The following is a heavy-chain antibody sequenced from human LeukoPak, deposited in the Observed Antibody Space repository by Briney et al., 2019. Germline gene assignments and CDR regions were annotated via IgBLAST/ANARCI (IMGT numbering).Heavy chain of an antibody. V-gene: IGHV3-23*01. CDR2: MGVSGDNV. J-gene: IGHJ3*02. CDR1: GFTFSAYG. Sequence: GGSLRLSGAASGFTFSAYGVTWVRQAPGKGLEGVSSMGVSGDNVHYADSVKGRFAISRDNSKNTLYLQMNSRRAEDAAVYYCAKDPNGDYVGAFDTWGQGTMVIVSS. CDR3: AKDPNGDYVGAFDT. D-gene: IGHD4-17*01.